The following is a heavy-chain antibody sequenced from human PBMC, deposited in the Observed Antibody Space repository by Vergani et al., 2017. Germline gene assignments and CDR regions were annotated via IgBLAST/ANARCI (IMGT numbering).Heavy chain of an antibody. Sequence: EVQLVESGGGLVQPGRSLRLSCAASGFTFDDYAMHWVRQAPGKGLEWVSGISWNSGSIGYADSVKGRFTISRDNAKNSLYLQMNSLRAEDTALYYCAKAVSYSSHSPSFDYWGQGTLVTVSS. CDR3: AKAVSYSSHSPSFDY. J-gene: IGHJ4*02. CDR1: GFTFDDYA. V-gene: IGHV3-9*01. CDR2: ISWNSGSI. D-gene: IGHD6-13*01.